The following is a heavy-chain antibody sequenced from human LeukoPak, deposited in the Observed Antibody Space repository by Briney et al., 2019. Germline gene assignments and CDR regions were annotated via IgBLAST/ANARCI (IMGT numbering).Heavy chain of an antibody. V-gene: IGHV4-39*07. J-gene: IGHJ4*02. CDR1: GDSISLSFYY. D-gene: IGHD5-18*01. CDR3: ARETVPAMAPPRGLNY. Sequence: PSETLSLTCSVSGDSISLSFYYWGWIRQSPGKALEWIGSVYYSGTTSYNPSLKSRVTISVDMSKNHFSLRLRSVTAADTAVYYCARETVPAMAPPRGLNYWGQGTLVTVSS. CDR2: VYYSGTT.